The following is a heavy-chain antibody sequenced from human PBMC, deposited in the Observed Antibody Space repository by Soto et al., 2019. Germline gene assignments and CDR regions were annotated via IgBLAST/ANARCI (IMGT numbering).Heavy chain of an antibody. Sequence: PSEILCLTCTVSGGSSRRYCGRWIRQPPGKGLEWIGYMYNTGSTVYNPPLKSRVTISADTSNNHFSLKLSSVTAADTAVYYCARLVVTAIRYDYWGQGTQVTVSS. CDR2: MYNTGST. J-gene: IGHJ4*02. CDR1: GGSSRRYC. V-gene: IGHV4-4*08. D-gene: IGHD2-21*02. CDR3: ARLVVTAIRYDY.